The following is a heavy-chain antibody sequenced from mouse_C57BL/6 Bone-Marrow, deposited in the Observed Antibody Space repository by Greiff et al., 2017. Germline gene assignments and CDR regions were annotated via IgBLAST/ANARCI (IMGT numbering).Heavy chain of an antibody. CDR3: ARESSGYGYAMDY. CDR2: IDPSDSYT. D-gene: IGHD3-2*02. CDR1: GYTFTSYW. V-gene: IGHV1-69*01. Sequence: VQLQQSGAELVMPGASVKLSCKASGYTFTSYWMHWVKQRPGQGLEWIGEIDPSDSYTNYNQKFKGKSTLTVDKSSSTAYMQLSSLTSEDSAVYYGARESSGYGYAMDYWGQGTSVTVSS. J-gene: IGHJ4*01.